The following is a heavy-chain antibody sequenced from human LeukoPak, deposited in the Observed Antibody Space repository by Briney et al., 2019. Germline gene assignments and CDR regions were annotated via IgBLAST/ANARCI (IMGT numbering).Heavy chain of an antibody. CDR1: GFTFSNAW. CDR3: TTAYSGYVFDY. V-gene: IGHV3-15*01. Sequence: GSLRLSCVASGFTFSNAWMSWVRQAPGKGLEWVGRIKSKTDGGTTDYAAPVKGRFTISRDDSKNTLYLQMNSLKTEDTAVYYCTTAYSGYVFDYWGQGTLVTVSS. J-gene: IGHJ4*02. CDR2: IKSKTDGGTT. D-gene: IGHD5-12*01.